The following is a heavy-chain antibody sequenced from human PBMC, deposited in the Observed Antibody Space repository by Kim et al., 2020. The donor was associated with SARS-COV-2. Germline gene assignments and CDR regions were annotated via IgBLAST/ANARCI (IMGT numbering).Heavy chain of an antibody. J-gene: IGHJ5*02. V-gene: IGHV4-39*01. D-gene: IGHD3-3*01. CDR2: IYYSGST. Sequence: SETLSLTCTVSGGSISSSSYYWGWIRQPPGKGLEWIGSIYYSGSTYYNPSLKSRVTISVDTSKNQFTLKLSSVTAADTAVYYCARPSLRLLEWANWFDPWGQGNLVTVSS. CDR3: ARPSLRLLEWANWFDP. CDR1: GGSISSSSYY.